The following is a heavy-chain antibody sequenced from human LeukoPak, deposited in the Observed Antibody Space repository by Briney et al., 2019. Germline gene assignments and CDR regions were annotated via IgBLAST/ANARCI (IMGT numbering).Heavy chain of an antibody. D-gene: IGHD5-12*01. V-gene: IGHV3-23*01. CDR3: AKAPDIVATGGRDY. CDR1: GFTFSSYA. CDR2: ISGSGGST. Sequence: GGSLRLSCAASGFTFSSYAMSWVRQAPGKGLECVSDISGSGGSTYYADSVKGRFNIPRDNSKNTLYLQMNSLRAEDTAVYYCAKAPDIVATGGRDYWGQGTLVSVSS. J-gene: IGHJ4*02.